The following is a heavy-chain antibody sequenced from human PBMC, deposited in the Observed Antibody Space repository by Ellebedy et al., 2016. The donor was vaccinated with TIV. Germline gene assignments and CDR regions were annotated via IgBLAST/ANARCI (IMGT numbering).Heavy chain of an antibody. D-gene: IGHD3-3*01. J-gene: IGHJ5*02. CDR1: GGSFSGYY. CDR2: INHSGST. Sequence: SETLSLXXAVYGGSFSGYYWSWIRQPPGKGLEWIGEINHSGSTNYNPSLKSRVTISVDTSKNQFSLKLSSVTAADTAVYYCARELRHWFNPWGQGTLVTVSS. CDR3: ARELRHWFNP. V-gene: IGHV4-34*01.